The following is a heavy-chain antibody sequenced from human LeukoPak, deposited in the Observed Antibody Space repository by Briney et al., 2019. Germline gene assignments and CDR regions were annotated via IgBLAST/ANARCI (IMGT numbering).Heavy chain of an antibody. Sequence: SVKVSCKASGGTFSSYAISWVRQAPGQGLEWMGGIIPIFGTANYAQKFQGRVTITADESTSTAYMELSSLRSEDTAVYYCAVGSGDGSGYYFDYWGQGTQVTVSS. D-gene: IGHD5-24*01. CDR1: GGTFSSYA. CDR3: AVGSGDGSGYYFDY. CDR2: IIPIFGTA. J-gene: IGHJ4*02. V-gene: IGHV1-69*13.